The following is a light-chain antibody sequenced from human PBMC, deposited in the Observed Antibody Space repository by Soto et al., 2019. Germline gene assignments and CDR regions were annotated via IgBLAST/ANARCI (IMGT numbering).Light chain of an antibody. CDR2: DAS. V-gene: IGKV3-11*01. CDR1: KSVSGY. CDR3: QQRSNWIPIT. Sequence: LVLAQSPATLSLSPGERATLSCRASKSVSGYLAWYHQQPGQAPTLLIYDASTRAPGGVARFCGSGSGTAFFIPISSLVPEDVAAYYCQQRSNWIPITFGQGTRLDIK. J-gene: IGKJ5*01.